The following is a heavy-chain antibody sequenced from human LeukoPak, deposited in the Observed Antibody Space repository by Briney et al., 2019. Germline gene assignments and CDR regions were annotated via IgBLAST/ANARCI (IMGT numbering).Heavy chain of an antibody. CDR1: GGSISSYY. V-gene: IGHV4-59*12. D-gene: IGHD5-12*01. J-gene: IGHJ4*02. CDR3: ARGYSGYDLADY. Sequence: SETLSLTCTVSGGSISSYYWSWIRQPPGKGLEWIGYIYHSGSTYYNPSLKSRVTISVDRSKNQFSLKLSSVTAADTAVYYCARGYSGYDLADYWGQGTLVTVSS. CDR2: IYHSGST.